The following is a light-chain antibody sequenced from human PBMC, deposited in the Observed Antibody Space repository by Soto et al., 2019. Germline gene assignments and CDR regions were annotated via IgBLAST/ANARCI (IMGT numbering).Light chain of an antibody. V-gene: IGKV1-39*01. Sequence: DIQMTQSPSSLSASVGDRVTITCRASQGISTYLNWYQQKPGKAPKLLIYAASSLQSGFPSRFSGSGSGTDFTLTITSLQPEDFATYYWQQSFSTFTFGPGTKVDIK. J-gene: IGKJ3*01. CDR3: QQSFSTFT. CDR1: QGISTY. CDR2: AAS.